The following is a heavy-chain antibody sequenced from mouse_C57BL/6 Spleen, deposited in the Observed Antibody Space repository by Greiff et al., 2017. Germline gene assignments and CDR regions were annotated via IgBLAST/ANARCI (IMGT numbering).Heavy chain of an antibody. CDR1: GYTFTSYW. J-gene: IGHJ3*01. CDR3: ARGGDDYDVAWFAY. D-gene: IGHD2-4*01. V-gene: IGHV1-69*01. CDR2: IDPSDSYT. Sequence: VQLQQPGAELVMPGASVKLSCKASGYTFTSYWMHWVKQRPGPGLEWIGEIDPSDSYTNYNQKFKGKSTLTVDKSSSTAYMQLSSLTSGDSAVYYCARGGDDYDVAWFAYWGQGTLVTVSA.